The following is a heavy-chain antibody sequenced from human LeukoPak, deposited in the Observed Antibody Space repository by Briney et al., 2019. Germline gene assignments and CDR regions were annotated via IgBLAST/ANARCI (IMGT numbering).Heavy chain of an antibody. J-gene: IGHJ4*02. CDR2: IYHSGST. D-gene: IGHD2-15*01. CDR1: GGSISTSNYY. Sequence: PSETLSLTCTVSGGSISTSNYYWGWIRQPPGKGLEWIGSIYHSGSTYYNPSLKSRVTISVDTSKNRFSLKLTSVTAADTAVYYCARVVASTSIDSWGQGTLVTVSS. CDR3: ARVVASTSIDS. V-gene: IGHV4-39*07.